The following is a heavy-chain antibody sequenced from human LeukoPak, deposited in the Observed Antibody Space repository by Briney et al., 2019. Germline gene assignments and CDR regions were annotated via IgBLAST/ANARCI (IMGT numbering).Heavy chain of an antibody. D-gene: IGHD2-21*02. CDR1: GFTFGSYA. J-gene: IGHJ4*02. V-gene: IGHV3-23*01. CDR3: AKRTAPTFDY. CDR2: IFGSGGSA. Sequence: PGGSLRLSCEASGFTFGSYAMYWVRQAPGKGLEWVAGIFGSGGSAHYADSVKGRFTISRDNSKNTLYLQMNSLRAEDTAVYYCAKRTAPTFDYWGQGTLVTVSS.